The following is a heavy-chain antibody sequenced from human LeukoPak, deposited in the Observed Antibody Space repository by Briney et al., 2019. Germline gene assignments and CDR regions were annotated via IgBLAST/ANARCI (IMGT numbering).Heavy chain of an antibody. CDR2: ISAYNGNT. Sequence: ASVKVSCKASGGTFSSYAISWVRQAPGQGLEWMGWISAYNGNTNYAQKLQGRVTMTTDTSTSTAYMELRSLRSDDTAVYYCARDFRTTYYYYYGMDVWGQGTTVTVSS. CDR1: GGTFSSYA. J-gene: IGHJ6*02. V-gene: IGHV1-18*01. D-gene: IGHD1-1*01. CDR3: ARDFRTTYYYYYGMDV.